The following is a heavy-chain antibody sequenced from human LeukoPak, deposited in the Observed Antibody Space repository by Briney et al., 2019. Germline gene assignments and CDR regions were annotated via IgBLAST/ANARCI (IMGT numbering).Heavy chain of an antibody. D-gene: IGHD3-10*01. J-gene: IGHJ4*02. Sequence: EASVKVSCKASGYTFSNYAINWVRQAPGQRLEWMGWINAGNGNTKSSQKFQGRVTFTRDTSASTAYMELGSLRSEDTAVYYCARYYGPGSPSFDYWGQGTLVTVSS. CDR1: GYTFSNYA. CDR2: INAGNGNT. CDR3: ARYYGPGSPSFDY. V-gene: IGHV1-3*01.